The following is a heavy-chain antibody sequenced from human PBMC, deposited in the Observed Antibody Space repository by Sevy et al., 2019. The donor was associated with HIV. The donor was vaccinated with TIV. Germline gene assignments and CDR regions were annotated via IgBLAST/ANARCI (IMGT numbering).Heavy chain of an antibody. D-gene: IGHD3-9*01. V-gene: IGHV3-30*18. Sequence: GGSLRLSCAASGFTFSSYGMHWVRQAPGKGLEWVAVISYDGSNKYYAYSVKGRFTISRDNSKNTLYLQMNSLRAEDTAVYYCAKYYDILTGYGWGQGTLVTVSS. CDR2: ISYDGSNK. CDR1: GFTFSSYG. J-gene: IGHJ4*02. CDR3: AKYYDILTGYG.